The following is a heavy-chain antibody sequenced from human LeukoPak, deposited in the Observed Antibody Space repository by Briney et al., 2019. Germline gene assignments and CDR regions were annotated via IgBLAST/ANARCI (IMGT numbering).Heavy chain of an antibody. CDR3: ARLGVGATTSNFDY. CDR2: IYYSGST. Sequence: SETLSLTCTVSGGSISSYYWSWIRQPPGKGLEWIGYIYYSGSTYYNPSLKSRVTISVDTSKNQFSLKLSSVTAADTAVYYCARLGVGATTSNFDYWGQGTLVTVSS. V-gene: IGHV4-59*04. D-gene: IGHD1-26*01. CDR1: GGSISSYY. J-gene: IGHJ4*02.